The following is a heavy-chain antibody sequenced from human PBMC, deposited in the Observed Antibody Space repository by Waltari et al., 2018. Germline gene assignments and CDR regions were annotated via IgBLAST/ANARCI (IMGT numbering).Heavy chain of an antibody. J-gene: IGHJ6*02. Sequence: QVQLQESGPGLVKPSQTLSLTCSVSGCSISSGSYYWYWIRPPAGKGLEYIGRIFTSGSTNYNPSLKSRVTISVDTSKNQFSLKLTSVTAADTAVYYCARDSVATTPYYYYGMDVWGQGTTVTVSS. CDR2: IFTSGST. V-gene: IGHV4-61*02. CDR1: GCSISSGSYY. CDR3: ARDSVATTPYYYYGMDV. D-gene: IGHD5-12*01.